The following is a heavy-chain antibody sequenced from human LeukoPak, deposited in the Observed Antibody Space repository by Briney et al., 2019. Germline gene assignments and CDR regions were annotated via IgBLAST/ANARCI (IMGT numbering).Heavy chain of an antibody. CDR1: GFTVSSNY. V-gene: IGHV3-53*01. J-gene: IGHJ4*02. Sequence: PGGSLRLSCAASGFTVSSNYMSWVRQAPGKGLEWVSVIYSGGRTYYADSVKGRFTISRDNSKNTLYLQMNSLRAEDTAVYYCARAYLADSPYFDYWGQGTLVTVSS. CDR2: IYSGGRT. D-gene: IGHD2-15*01. CDR3: ARAYLADSPYFDY.